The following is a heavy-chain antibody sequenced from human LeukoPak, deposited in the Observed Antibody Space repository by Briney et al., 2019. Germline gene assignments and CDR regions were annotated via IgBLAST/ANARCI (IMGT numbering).Heavy chain of an antibody. V-gene: IGHV3-11*04. J-gene: IGHJ5*02. CDR3: ARITRYSSSGWFDP. D-gene: IGHD6-6*01. CDR1: GFTFSNAW. Sequence: GGSLRLSCAASGFTFSNAWMSWVRQAPGKGLEWVSYISSSGSTIYYADSVKGRFTISRDNAKNSLYLQMNSLKAEDTAVYYCARITRYSSSGWFDPWGQGTLVTVSS. CDR2: ISSSGSTI.